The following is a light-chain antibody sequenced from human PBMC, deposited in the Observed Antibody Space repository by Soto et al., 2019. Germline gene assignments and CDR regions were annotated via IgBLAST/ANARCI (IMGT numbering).Light chain of an antibody. CDR1: QSISSW. V-gene: IGKV1-5*03. CDR2: KAS. J-gene: IGKJ1*01. Sequence: DIQMTQSPCTLSASVGDRVTVTCRASQSISSWLAWYQQKPGKAPKLLIYKASSLESGAPSRFSGSGSGTEFTLAISSLQPDDLATYYCQQYNSYSGTFGQGTKVEIK. CDR3: QQYNSYSGT.